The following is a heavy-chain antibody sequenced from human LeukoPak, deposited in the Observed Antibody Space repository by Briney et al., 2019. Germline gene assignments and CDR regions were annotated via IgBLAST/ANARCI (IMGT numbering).Heavy chain of an antibody. CDR2: FYSGGDT. J-gene: IGHJ4*02. CDR1: GFTVSSNY. Sequence: GGSLRLSCAATGFTVSSNYMSWVRQAPGKGLECVSVFYSGGDTYYADSVKGRFAISRDNSKNTLYLQMNSLRAEDTAVYYCTTAYYYSSGSYYGVDYWGQGTLVTVSS. V-gene: IGHV3-66*01. D-gene: IGHD3-10*01. CDR3: TTAYYYSSGSYYGVDY.